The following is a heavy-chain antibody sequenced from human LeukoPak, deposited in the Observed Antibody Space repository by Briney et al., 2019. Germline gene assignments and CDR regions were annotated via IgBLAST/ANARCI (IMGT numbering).Heavy chain of an antibody. D-gene: IGHD5-12*01. J-gene: IGHJ4*02. CDR3: ARDRSGLGLRHY. Sequence: PGGSLRLSCAASGFTSSDYYMNWIRQAPGKGLEWVSYITSSGSTIHYADSVKGRFTISRDNAKNSLYLDMNSLRAEDTAVYYCARDRSGLGLRHYWAQGTLVTV. CDR1: GFTSSDYY. CDR2: ITSSGSTI. V-gene: IGHV3-11*04.